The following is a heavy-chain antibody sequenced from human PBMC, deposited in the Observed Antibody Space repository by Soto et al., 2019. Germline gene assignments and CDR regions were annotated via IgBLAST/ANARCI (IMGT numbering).Heavy chain of an antibody. J-gene: IGHJ4*02. CDR2: MSYDGSNV. Sequence: QVQLVESGGGVVQPGRSLRLSCAASGFTFSTYTMHWVRQAPGKGLEWVAVMSYDGSNVYYADSLKGRFTISRDNSKNTLYLQMNSLRAEDTAVYYCARAHYYDSSTYQYGSFDHWGQGTPVTVSS. D-gene: IGHD3-22*01. CDR3: ARAHYYDSSTYQYGSFDH. CDR1: GFTFSTYT. V-gene: IGHV3-30-3*01.